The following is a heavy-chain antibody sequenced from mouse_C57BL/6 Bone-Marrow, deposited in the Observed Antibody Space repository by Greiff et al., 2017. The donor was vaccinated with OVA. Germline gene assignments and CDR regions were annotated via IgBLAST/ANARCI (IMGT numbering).Heavy chain of an antibody. J-gene: IGHJ4*01. V-gene: IGHV1-80*01. D-gene: IGHD3-2*02. CDR3: TARQLRLHAMDY. Sequence: QVQLQQSGAELVKPGASVKISCKASGYAFSSYWMNWVKQRPGKGLEWIGQIYPGDGDTNYNGKFKGKATLTADTSSNTAYLQLSSLTSEDTAVYYCTARQLRLHAMDYWGQGTSVTVSS. CDR2: IYPGDGDT. CDR1: GYAFSSYW.